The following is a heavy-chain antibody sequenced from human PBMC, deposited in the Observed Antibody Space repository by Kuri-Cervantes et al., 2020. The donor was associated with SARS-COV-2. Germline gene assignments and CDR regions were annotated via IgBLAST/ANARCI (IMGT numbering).Heavy chain of an antibody. J-gene: IGHJ3*02. V-gene: IGHV3-23*01. CDR3: AKTEQMGGAFDI. CDR2: ISGSGGST. CDR1: GFTFSSYA. D-gene: IGHD6-13*01. Sequence: GGSLRLSCAASGFTFSSYAMSWVRQAPGKGLEWVSAISGSGGSTYYADSVKGRFTVSRDNSKNTLYLQMNSLRAEDTAVYYCAKTEQMGGAFDIWGQGTMVTVSS.